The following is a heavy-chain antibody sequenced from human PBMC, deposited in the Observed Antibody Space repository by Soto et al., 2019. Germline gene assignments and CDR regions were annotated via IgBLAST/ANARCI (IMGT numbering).Heavy chain of an antibody. J-gene: IGHJ5*02. Sequence: PSETLSLTCTVSGDSISTYYWHWIRLPPGKGLEWIGYIYYTGDTNYNPSLKSRVTISLDTSKNQFSLKLSSVTAADTAVYYCARDPSGQPPLYRFEHWGQGNLGPVSS. V-gene: IGHV4-59*01. CDR3: ARDPSGQPPLYRFEH. CDR1: GDSISTYY. CDR2: IYYTGDT. D-gene: IGHD1-1*01.